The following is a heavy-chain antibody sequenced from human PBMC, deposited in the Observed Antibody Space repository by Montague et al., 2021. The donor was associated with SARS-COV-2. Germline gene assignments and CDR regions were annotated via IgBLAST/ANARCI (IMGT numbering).Heavy chain of an antibody. CDR2: IHYSGTT. D-gene: IGHD2-2*01. V-gene: IGHV4-61*03. Sequence: SETLSLTCTVSGGSVSSSTCYWSWIRQPPGKGLDWIGYIHYSGTTNYNFSLKSRVSLSLDTSKNHLSLNLTSVTATDTSVYHCVREFWYCSRCDCLGNFDSWGQGTLVTVSS. CDR3: VREFWYCSRCDCLGNFDS. J-gene: IGHJ4*02. CDR1: GGSVSSSTCY.